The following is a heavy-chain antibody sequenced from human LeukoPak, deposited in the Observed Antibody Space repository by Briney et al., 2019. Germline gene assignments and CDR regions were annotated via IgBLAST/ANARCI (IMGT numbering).Heavy chain of an antibody. CDR1: GGSISRYY. J-gene: IGHJ4*02. CDR3: ARGPNRYSSGWYYFDY. CDR2: IYYSGST. Sequence: SETLSLTCTVSGGSISRYYWRWIRQPPGRGLAGIGHIYYSGSTNYNPSLKSRVTISVDTSKNQFSLKLSSVTAADTAVYYCARGPNRYSSGWYYFDYWGQGTLVTVSS. D-gene: IGHD6-19*01. V-gene: IGHV4-59*01.